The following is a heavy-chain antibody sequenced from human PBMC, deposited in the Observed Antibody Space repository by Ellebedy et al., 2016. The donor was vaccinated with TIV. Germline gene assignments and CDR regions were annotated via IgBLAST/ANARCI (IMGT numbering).Heavy chain of an antibody. CDR3: ARDKAPGGGLDV. V-gene: IGHV3-33*01. J-gene: IGHJ6*02. CDR2: IWHDGSRK. CDR1: GFPFTAFG. Sequence: GESLKISCAASGFPFTAFGFHWVRQAPGKGLECVSVIWHDGSRKHYAESLKGRFTISRDNSKDTVYLQMNSLRPEDAGVYFCARDKAPGGGLDVWGQGTTVIVSS.